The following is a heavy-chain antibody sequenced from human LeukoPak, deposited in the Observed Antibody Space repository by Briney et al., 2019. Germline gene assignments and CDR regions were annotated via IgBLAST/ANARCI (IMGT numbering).Heavy chain of an antibody. CDR3: ARAWFSGYFDY. CDR1: GGSISSYY. V-gene: IGHV4-59*01. CDR2: IYYSGST. J-gene: IGHJ4*02. Sequence: PSETLPLTCTVSGGSISSYYWSWIRQPPGKGLEWIGYIYYSGSTNYNPSLKSRVTISVDTSKNQFSLKLSSVTAADTAVYYCARAWFSGYFDYWGQGTLVTVSS. D-gene: IGHD3-10*01.